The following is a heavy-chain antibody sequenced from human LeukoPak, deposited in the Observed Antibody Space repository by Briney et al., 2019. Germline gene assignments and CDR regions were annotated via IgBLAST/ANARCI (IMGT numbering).Heavy chain of an antibody. CDR3: HYDSSVIVDAFDI. Sequence: PSETLSLTCAVYGGSFSGYYWSWIRQPPGKGLEWIGEINHSGSTNYNPSLKSRVTISVDTSKNQFSLKLSAVTAADTAVYYCHYDSSVIVDAFDIWGQGTMVTVSS. J-gene: IGHJ3*02. D-gene: IGHD3-22*01. CDR1: GGSFSGYY. CDR2: INHSGST. V-gene: IGHV4-34*01.